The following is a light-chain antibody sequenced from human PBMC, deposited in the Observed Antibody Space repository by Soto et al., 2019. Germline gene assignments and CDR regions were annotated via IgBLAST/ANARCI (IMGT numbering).Light chain of an antibody. V-gene: IGKV1-33*01. CDR2: DAS. Sequence: DIQMTQSPSSLSASVEDRVTITCQASQDISNYLNWYQQKPGKAPKLLIYDASNLETGVPSRFSGSGSGTYFTFTISSLQPEDIATYYCQQYDNLLLTFGGGTKVEIK. CDR1: QDISNY. CDR3: QQYDNLLLT. J-gene: IGKJ4*01.